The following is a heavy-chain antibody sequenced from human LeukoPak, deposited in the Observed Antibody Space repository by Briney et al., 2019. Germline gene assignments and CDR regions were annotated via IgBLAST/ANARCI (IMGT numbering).Heavy chain of an antibody. CDR3: AKTLRYCSGGSCSD. D-gene: IGHD2-15*01. Sequence: GGSLRLSCAASGFTVSSNYMSWVRQAPGKGLEWVSAISGSGGRTYYADPVKGRFTISRDDSKSTLFLQMNSLRAEDTAVYYCAKTLRYCSGGSCSDWGQGTLVTVSS. J-gene: IGHJ4*02. CDR2: ISGSGGRT. CDR1: GFTVSSNY. V-gene: IGHV3-23*01.